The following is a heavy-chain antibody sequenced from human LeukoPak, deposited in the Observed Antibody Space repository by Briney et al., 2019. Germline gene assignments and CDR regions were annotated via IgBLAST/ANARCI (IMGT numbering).Heavy chain of an antibody. J-gene: IGHJ4*02. D-gene: IGHD4-17*01. V-gene: IGHV3-23*01. CDR2: ISASGSTI. CDR1: GFTFTHYA. Sequence: GGSLRLSCIASGFTFTHYAMTWVRQAPGKGLEWVSDISASGSTIHYADSVKGRFTVSGDNSKNTVFLEMISLRVEDTALYHCAKGHGDWGGNYLDHWGQGAQVTVSS. CDR3: AKGHGDWGGNYLDH.